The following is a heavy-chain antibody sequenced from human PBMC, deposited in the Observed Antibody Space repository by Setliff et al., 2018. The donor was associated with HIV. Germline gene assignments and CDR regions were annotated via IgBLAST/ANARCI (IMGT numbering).Heavy chain of an antibody. CDR2: INPNSGGT. J-gene: IGHJ6*03. CDR1: GYPFTGYY. Sequence: GASVKVSCKASGYPFTGYYMHWVRQAPGQGLEWMGWINPNSGGTNYAQKFQGRVTMTSDTSISTAYMELSRLRSDDTAVYYCARWDTKASRYYYYYMDVWGKGTTVTVSS. CDR3: ARWDTKASRYYYYYMDV. V-gene: IGHV1-2*02. D-gene: IGHD1-26*01.